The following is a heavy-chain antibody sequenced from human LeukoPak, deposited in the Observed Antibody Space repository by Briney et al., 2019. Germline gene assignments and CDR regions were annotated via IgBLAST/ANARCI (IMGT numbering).Heavy chain of an antibody. D-gene: IGHD6-19*01. CDR3: ARQASIAVAGTLIYYYYGMDV. Sequence: SETLSLTCTVSGGSISSYCWSWIRQPPGKGLEWIGYIYYSGSTNYNPSLKSRVTISVDTSKNQFSLKLSSVTAADTAVYYCARQASIAVAGTLIYYYYGMDVWGQGTTVTVSS. CDR2: IYYSGST. V-gene: IGHV4-59*08. CDR1: GGSISSYC. J-gene: IGHJ6*02.